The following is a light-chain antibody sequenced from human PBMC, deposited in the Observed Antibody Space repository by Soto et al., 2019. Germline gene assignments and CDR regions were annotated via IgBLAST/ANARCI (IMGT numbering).Light chain of an antibody. CDR1: QSVNNNF. CDR2: AAS. Sequence: EIVLTQSPGTLSLSPGERATLSCRASQSVNNNFLAWYQQKPGQAPRLLIFAASSRATGIPDRFSGSGSGTDFTLTISRREPEDFAVYYCQQDGNTHRTYGQGTKVEIK. V-gene: IGKV3-20*01. CDR3: QQDGNTHRT. J-gene: IGKJ1*01.